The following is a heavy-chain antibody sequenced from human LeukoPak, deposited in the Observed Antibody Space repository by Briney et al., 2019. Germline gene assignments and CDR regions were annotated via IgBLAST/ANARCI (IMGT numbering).Heavy chain of an antibody. CDR1: GYSFTSYW. Sequence: GESLQISCKGSGYSFTSYWIGWVRQMPGKGLEWMGIIYPGDSDTRYSPSFQGQVTISADKSISTAYLQRSSLKASDTAMYYCARRYCSSTSCYLGFDYWGQGTLVTVSS. CDR3: ARRYCSSTSCYLGFDY. D-gene: IGHD2-2*01. V-gene: IGHV5-51*01. J-gene: IGHJ4*02. CDR2: IYPGDSDT.